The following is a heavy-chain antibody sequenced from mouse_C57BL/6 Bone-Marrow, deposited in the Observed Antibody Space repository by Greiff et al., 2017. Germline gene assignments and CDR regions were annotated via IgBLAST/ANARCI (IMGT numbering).Heavy chain of an antibody. CDR3: TALPRCDY. Sequence: VQLQQSGAELVRPGASVKLSCTASGFNIKDDYMHWVKQRPEQGLEWIGWIDPENGDTEYASKFQGKATITADTSSNTAYLQLSSLTSEDTAVYYCTALPRCDYWGQGTTLTVSS. CDR2: IDPENGDT. V-gene: IGHV14-4*01. D-gene: IGHD5-5*01. J-gene: IGHJ2*01. CDR1: GFNIKDDY.